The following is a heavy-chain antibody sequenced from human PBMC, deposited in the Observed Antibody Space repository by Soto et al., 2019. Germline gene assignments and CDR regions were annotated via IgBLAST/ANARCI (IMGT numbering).Heavy chain of an antibody. CDR1: GFIFGDYD. D-gene: IGHD3-10*01. CDR3: TRGEDYHGRPLMDV. CDR2: IRSKAYVETT. V-gene: IGHV3-49*05. J-gene: IGHJ6*02. Sequence: EVQLVESGGGLVKPGRSLRLSCSASGFIFGDYDVGWFRQAPGKGLEWVGVIRSKAYVETTEYAASVKGTFTISRDDSINIAHPQMNSLRTEDTAVYYCTRGEDYHGRPLMDVWGQGTTVTVSS.